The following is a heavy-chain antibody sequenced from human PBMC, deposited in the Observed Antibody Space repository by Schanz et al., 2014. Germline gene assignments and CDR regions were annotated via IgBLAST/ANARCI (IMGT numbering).Heavy chain of an antibody. D-gene: IGHD2-2*01. CDR1: GFTFSSYA. CDR2: VPFDGSQK. CDR3: ARESSNDIVLVPGAVFDH. Sequence: VQLLESGGGLVQPGGSLRLSCAASGFTFSSYALHWVRQAPGKGLEWVAFVPFDGSQKFYADSVKGRFTISRDNSKNTVYLQMNSLRPGDTAVYYCARESSNDIVLVPGAVFDHWGQGILXTVSS. V-gene: IGHV3-30*04. J-gene: IGHJ4*02.